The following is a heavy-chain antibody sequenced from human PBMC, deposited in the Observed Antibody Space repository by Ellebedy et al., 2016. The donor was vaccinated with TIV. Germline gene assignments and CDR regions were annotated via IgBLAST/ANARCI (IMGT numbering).Heavy chain of an antibody. CDR3: ARRGRGSNGALDI. V-gene: IGHV1-8*01. J-gene: IGHJ3*02. Sequence: AASVKVSCKASGYTFTNYDVHWVRQATGQGLEWMGWMSPSSGDTDYAQKFQGRVTTTRDTSTSTVYMEPSSLRSDDSAVYYCARRGRGSNGALDIWGQGTKVTVSS. CDR1: GYTFTNYD. CDR2: MSPSSGDT. D-gene: IGHD4-11*01.